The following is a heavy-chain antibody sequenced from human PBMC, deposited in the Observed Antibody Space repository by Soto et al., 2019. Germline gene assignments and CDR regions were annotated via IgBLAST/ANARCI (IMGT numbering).Heavy chain of an antibody. D-gene: IGHD4-4*01. CDR3: ARADYIKRTYYYYGLDV. CDR2: IHYSGST. Sequence: QVQLQESGPGLVKPSQTLSLTCTVSGGSISSGGYYWSWVRQHPGKGLEWIGYIHYSGSTYYHPSLKSRVTISLDTSKNHFSLRLRSVTAADTAVYYCARADYIKRTYYYYGLDVWGQGTTVTVSS. J-gene: IGHJ6*02. V-gene: IGHV4-31*03. CDR1: GGSISSGGYY.